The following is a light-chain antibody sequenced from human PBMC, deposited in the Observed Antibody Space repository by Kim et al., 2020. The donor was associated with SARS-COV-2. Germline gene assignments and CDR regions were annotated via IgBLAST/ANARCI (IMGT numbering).Light chain of an antibody. CDR3: QTWDTGVRV. CDR2: VNSDGSH. J-gene: IGLJ3*02. V-gene: IGLV4-69*01. Sequence: QLVLTQSPSASASLGASVKLTCTLTSGHSSYALAWHQQQPEKGPRYLMKVNSDGSHNKGDGIPDRFSGSRSGAERYLTISSLQSEDEADYYCQTWDTGVRVFGGGTKLTVL. CDR1: SGHSSYA.